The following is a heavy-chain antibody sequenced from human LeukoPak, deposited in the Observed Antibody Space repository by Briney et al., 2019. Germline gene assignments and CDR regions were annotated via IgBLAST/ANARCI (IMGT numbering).Heavy chain of an antibody. Sequence: PSQTLSLTCTVSDGSISSGSYYWSWIRQPAGKGLEWIGRIYTSGSTNYNPSLKSRVTISVDTSKSQFSLKLSSVTAADTAVYYCASTTVTTDYYYGMDVWGQGTTVTVSS. CDR2: IYTSGST. V-gene: IGHV4-61*02. CDR3: ASTTVTTDYYYGMDV. D-gene: IGHD4-17*01. CDR1: DGSISSGSYY. J-gene: IGHJ6*02.